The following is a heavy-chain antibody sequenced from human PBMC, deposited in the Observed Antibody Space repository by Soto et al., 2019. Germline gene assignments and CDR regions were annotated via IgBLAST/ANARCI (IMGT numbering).Heavy chain of an antibody. J-gene: IGHJ3*02. V-gene: IGHV3-23*01. Sequence: HPXVSLRLSCAASGFTFSTYAMSWVRQAPGKGLEWVSAISRDAYDIYYADSVKGRFTISRDNSKHMLYLQMNSLRTEDTAVYYCAPTRGYGVFDAYDIWGQGAMVTVSS. CDR1: GFTFSTYA. CDR2: ISRDAYDI. D-gene: IGHD4-17*01. CDR3: APTRGYGVFDAYDI.